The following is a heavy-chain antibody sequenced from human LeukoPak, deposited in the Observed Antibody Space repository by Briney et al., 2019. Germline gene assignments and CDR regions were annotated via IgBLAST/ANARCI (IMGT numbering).Heavy chain of an antibody. CDR2: IIPIFGTA. D-gene: IGHD6-19*01. CDR3: ARGQGYSSGWYVDLYYYYYYMDV. V-gene: IGHV1-69*13. J-gene: IGHJ6*03. Sequence: GASVKVSCKASGGTFSSYAISWVRQAPGQGLEWMGGIIPIFGTANYAQKFQGRVTITADESTSTAYMELSSLRSEDTAVYYCARGQGYSSGWYVDLYYYYYYMDVWGKGTTVTVSS. CDR1: GGTFSSYA.